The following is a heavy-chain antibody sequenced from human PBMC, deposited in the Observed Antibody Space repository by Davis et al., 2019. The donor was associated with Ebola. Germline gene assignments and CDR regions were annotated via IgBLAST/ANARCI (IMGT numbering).Heavy chain of an antibody. CDR3: SERGSSV. CDR1: GVSISRHY. V-gene: IGHV4-59*03. D-gene: IGHD3-10*01. CDR2: ILYTGSA. Sequence: PSETLSLTCTVSGVSISRHYWSWIRQPPGKRLEWIGSILYTGSAYYNSSLASRATISVDTSKNQFSLKLTSVTAADTAMYYCSERGSSVWGQGALVTVSS. J-gene: IGHJ4*02.